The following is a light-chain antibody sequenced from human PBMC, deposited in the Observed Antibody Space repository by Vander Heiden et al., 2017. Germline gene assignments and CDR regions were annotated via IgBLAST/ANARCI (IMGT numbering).Light chain of an antibody. J-gene: IGLJ1*01. CDR3: SAWDDSLTGYV. CDR1: SSNIGSNA. V-gene: IGLV1-44*01. CDR2: SSN. Sequence: QSVLTQPPSSSGTPGQRATIFCSGSSSNIGSNAVNWYQQLPGTAPKLLIYSSNQRPSGVPDRFSGSRSGTSASLAISGLQSEDEADYYCSAWDDSLTGYVFGTGTKVTVL.